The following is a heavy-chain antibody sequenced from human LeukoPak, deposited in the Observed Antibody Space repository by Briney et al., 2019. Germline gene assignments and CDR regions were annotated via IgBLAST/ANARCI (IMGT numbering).Heavy chain of an antibody. J-gene: IGHJ4*02. CDR2: IHPEGNEK. CDR3: ARGDAFSGDH. CDR1: GFSFTTFW. Sequence: GGSLRLSCAVSGFSFTTFWMSWVRQAPGRGLEWVANIHPEGNEKYHVESVKGRFTISRDNTKNLLFLQMNGLRVEDPAVYYCARGDAFSGDHWGQGTLVTVSS. V-gene: IGHV3-7*04.